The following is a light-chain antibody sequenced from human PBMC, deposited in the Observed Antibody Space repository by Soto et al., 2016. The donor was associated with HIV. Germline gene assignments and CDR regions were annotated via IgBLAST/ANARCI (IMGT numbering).Light chain of an antibody. J-gene: IGLJ1*01. V-gene: IGLV3-19*01. Sequence: SSELTQDPSVSVALGQTVRISCQGDSPKNYSASWYQQKPGQAPVLVIYGENIRPSGIPDRFSGSRSGDKVSLTITVAQADDEADYYCLSWDNGDVFGSGTKVTVL. CDR1: SPKNYS. CDR2: GEN. CDR3: LSWDNGDV.